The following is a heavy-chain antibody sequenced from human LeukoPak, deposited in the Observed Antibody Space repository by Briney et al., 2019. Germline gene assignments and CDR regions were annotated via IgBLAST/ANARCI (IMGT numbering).Heavy chain of an antibody. J-gene: IGHJ4*02. D-gene: IGHD1-26*01. V-gene: IGHV3-23*01. CDR2: ISGSGGST. CDR3: AKDSKWELPHSWIAY. CDR1: GFTFSSYA. Sequence: EVSLGLSCAASGFTFSSYAMSWVRQAPGKGLEWVSAISGSGGSTYYADSVKGRFTISRDNSKNTLYLQMNSLRAEDTAVYYCAKDSKWELPHSWIAYWGQGTLVTVSS.